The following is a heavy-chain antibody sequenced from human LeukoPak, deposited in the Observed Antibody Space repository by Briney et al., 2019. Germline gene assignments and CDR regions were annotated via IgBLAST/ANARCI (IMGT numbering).Heavy chain of an antibody. CDR2: IYYTGST. CDR1: GGSVSSNDYY. CDR3: ARHRLEGDTFDI. Sequence: SETLSLTCTVSGGSVSSNDYYWGWISQPPGKSLGWIGSIYYTGSTYYTPSLKSGVTISIDTSKNLFSLNLSSVTAADTAVYYCARHRLEGDTFDIWGQGTMVTVSS. J-gene: IGHJ3*02. D-gene: IGHD3-3*01. V-gene: IGHV4-39*01.